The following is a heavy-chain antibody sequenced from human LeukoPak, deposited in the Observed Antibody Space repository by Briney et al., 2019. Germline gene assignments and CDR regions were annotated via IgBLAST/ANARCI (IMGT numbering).Heavy chain of an antibody. Sequence: PGGSLRLSCAASGFTFSDYYMSWIRQAPGKGLEWVAVISYDGSNKYYADSVKGRFTISRDNSKNTLYLQMNSLRAEDTAVYYCARDLYYYDSSGYYRKDYWGQGTLVTVSS. CDR3: ARDLYYYDSSGYYRKDY. CDR1: GFTFSDYY. V-gene: IGHV3-30*03. D-gene: IGHD3-22*01. J-gene: IGHJ4*02. CDR2: ISYDGSNK.